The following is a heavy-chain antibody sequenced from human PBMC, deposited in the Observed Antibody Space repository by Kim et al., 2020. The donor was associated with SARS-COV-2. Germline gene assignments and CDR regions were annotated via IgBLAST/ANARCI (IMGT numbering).Heavy chain of an antibody. D-gene: IGHD3-22*01. CDR3: AREKRGYYDSSGFPSPYFDY. V-gene: IGHV3-33*01. Sequence: GGSLRLSCAASGFTFSSYGMHWVRQAPGKGLEWVAVIWYDGSNKYYADSVKGRFTISRDNSKNTLYLQMNSLRAEDTAVYYCAREKRGYYDSSGFPSPYFDYWGQGTLVTVSS. CDR1: GFTFSSYG. J-gene: IGHJ4*02. CDR2: IWYDGSNK.